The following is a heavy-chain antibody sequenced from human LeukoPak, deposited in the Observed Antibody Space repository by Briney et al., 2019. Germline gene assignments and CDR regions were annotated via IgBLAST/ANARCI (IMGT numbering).Heavy chain of an antibody. V-gene: IGHV1-2*02. CDR1: GYTFTSYG. CDR3: ARDNSVGDYAWWFDP. Sequence: GASVKVSCKASGYTFTSYGISWVRQAPGQGLEWMGWINPNSGGTNYAQKFQGRVTMTRDLSTSTDYMELSSLRSDDTAVYFCARDNSVGDYAWWFDPWGQGTLVTVSS. CDR2: INPNSGGT. J-gene: IGHJ5*02. D-gene: IGHD1-26*01.